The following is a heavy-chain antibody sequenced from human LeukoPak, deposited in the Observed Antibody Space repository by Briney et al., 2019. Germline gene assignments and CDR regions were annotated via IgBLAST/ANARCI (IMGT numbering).Heavy chain of an antibody. CDR2: IYYTGSST. D-gene: IGHD7-27*01. CDR1: GGSMSGFF. CDR3: ARMSTGAFGY. Sequence: SETLSLTCTVSGGSMSGFFWTWIRQPPGRELEWIGSIYYTGSSTKYNPSLKSRVTISVDTSKSQFSLNLNSATAADTAVYYCARMSTGAFGYWGQGTLVTVSS. J-gene: IGHJ4*02. V-gene: IGHV4-59*01.